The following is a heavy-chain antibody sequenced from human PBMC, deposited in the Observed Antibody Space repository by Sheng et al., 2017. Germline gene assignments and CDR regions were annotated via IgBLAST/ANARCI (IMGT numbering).Heavy chain of an antibody. V-gene: IGHV4-34*01. Sequence: QVQLQQWGAGLLKPSETLSLTCAVYGGSFSGYYWSWIRQPPGKGLEWIGEINHSGSTNYNPSLKSRVTISVDTSKNQFSLKLSSVTAADTAVYYCARGTKWLPPDPNWFDPWGQGTLVTVSS. D-gene: IGHD6-19*01. CDR1: GGSFSGYY. CDR3: ARGTKWLPPDPNWFDP. CDR2: INHSGST. J-gene: IGHJ5*02.